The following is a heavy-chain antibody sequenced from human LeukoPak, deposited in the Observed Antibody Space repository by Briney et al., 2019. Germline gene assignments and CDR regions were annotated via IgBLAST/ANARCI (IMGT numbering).Heavy chain of an antibody. CDR2: IYSGGST. CDR3: ARDKIVGATVFDY. D-gene: IGHD1-26*01. CDR1: GFTFSSNY. J-gene: IGHJ4*02. Sequence: GGSLRLSCAASGFTFSSNYMSWVRQAPGKGLEWVSVIYSGGSTYYADSVKGRFTISRDNSKNTLYLQMNSLRAEDTAVYYCARDKIVGATVFDYWGQGTLVAVSS. V-gene: IGHV3-53*01.